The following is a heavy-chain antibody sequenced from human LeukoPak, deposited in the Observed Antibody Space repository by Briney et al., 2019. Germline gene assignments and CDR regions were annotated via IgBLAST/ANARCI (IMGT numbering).Heavy chain of an antibody. D-gene: IGHD6-13*01. J-gene: IGHJ4*02. Sequence: SETLSLTCAVYGGSFSGYYWSWIRQPPGKGLEWIGEINHSGSTNYNPSLKSRVTISVDTSKNQFSLKLSSVTAADTAVYYCARGDSSSWYRTSYFDYWGQGTLVNVSS. V-gene: IGHV4-34*01. CDR1: GGSFSGYY. CDR2: INHSGST. CDR3: ARGDSSSWYRTSYFDY.